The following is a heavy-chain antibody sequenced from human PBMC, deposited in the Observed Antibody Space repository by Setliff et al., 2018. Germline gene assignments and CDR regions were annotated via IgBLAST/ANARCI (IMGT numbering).Heavy chain of an antibody. CDR2: IYYSGST. Sequence: SETLSLTCTVSGGSISSSSYYWGWIRQPPGKGLEWIGSIYYSGSTYYNPSLKSRVTISVDTSKNQFSLKLSSVTAADTAVYYCARRETYYNCWRGYYAYWGQGTLVTVSS. V-gene: IGHV4-39*07. J-gene: IGHJ4*02. CDR3: ARRETYYNCWRGYYAY. D-gene: IGHD3-3*01. CDR1: GGSISSSSYY.